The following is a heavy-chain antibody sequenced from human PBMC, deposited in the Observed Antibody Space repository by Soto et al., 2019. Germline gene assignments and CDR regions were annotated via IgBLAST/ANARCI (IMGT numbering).Heavy chain of an antibody. J-gene: IGHJ4*02. V-gene: IGHV3-48*03. CDR2: IQDRGSPT. CDR1: AFTFRNDE. D-gene: IGHD6-19*01. Sequence: EVYLVESGGGLVQPGGSLRLSCEGSAFTFRNDEMNWVRQSPGKGPEWIAYIQDRGSPTYYADSVKGRFTISRDNAKNSLYLQMTRLTVEDTGVYYCARGWHHGWHFGYWGQGALVTVSS. CDR3: ARGWHHGWHFGY.